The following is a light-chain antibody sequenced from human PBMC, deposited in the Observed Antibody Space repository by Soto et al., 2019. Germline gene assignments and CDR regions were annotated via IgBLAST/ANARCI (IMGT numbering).Light chain of an antibody. CDR1: QDIRSS. CDR3: QQYSRAPLT. Sequence: EIVMTQSPATLSVSPGDRVTLSCRASQDIRSSLAWYQQKPGQAPRLLISGASTRATGIPARFSASGSGTDFTLTISRLEPEDFAVYYCQQYSRAPLTFGQGTKVDIK. CDR2: GAS. V-gene: IGKV3-15*01. J-gene: IGKJ1*01.